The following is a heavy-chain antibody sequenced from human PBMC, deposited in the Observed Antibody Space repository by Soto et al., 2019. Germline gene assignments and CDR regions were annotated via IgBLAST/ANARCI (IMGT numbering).Heavy chain of an antibody. Sequence: QGHLVESGGGVVQPGKSLRLSCAVSGLNFRNYYIHWVRQAPGKGLQWVAVISFDGNAKFYADSVQGRFAMARDNSRNTAFLEMNSLRNDDAAMYYCAGTLTMRPLFDYWGQGIPVAVSS. J-gene: IGHJ4*02. D-gene: IGHD1-7*01. V-gene: IGHV3-30*09. CDR2: ISFDGNAK. CDR3: AGTLTMRPLFDY. CDR1: GLNFRNYY.